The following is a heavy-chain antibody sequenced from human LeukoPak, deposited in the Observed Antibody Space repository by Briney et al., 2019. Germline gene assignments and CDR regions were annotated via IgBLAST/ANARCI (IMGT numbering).Heavy chain of an antibody. D-gene: IGHD3-10*01. CDR1: GFTFSDYW. CDR2: ISYDGGGT. J-gene: IGHJ4*02. V-gene: IGHV3-74*01. CDR3: VRNLVRGVVYFDS. Sequence: GGSLRLSCAASGFTFSDYWMHWVRQTPGKGLVWVSRISYDGGGTNYAESVKGRFTISRDNAKNTLYLQMNSLRVEDTAVYYCVRNLVRGVVYFDSWGQGTLVTVSS.